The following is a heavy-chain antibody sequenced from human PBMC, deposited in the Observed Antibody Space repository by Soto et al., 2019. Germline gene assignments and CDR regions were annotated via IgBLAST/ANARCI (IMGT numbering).Heavy chain of an antibody. V-gene: IGHV1-69*13. CDR1: GGTFSSYA. D-gene: IGHD6-6*01. Sequence: SVKVASKASGGTFSSYAISWVRQAPGQGLEWMGGIIPIFGTANYAQKFQGRVTITADESTSTAYMEMSSLRSEDTAVYYCARDIRSSLIVGATYYQGMDVWGQGTTVTVSS. CDR2: IIPIFGTA. CDR3: ARDIRSSLIVGATYYQGMDV. J-gene: IGHJ6*02.